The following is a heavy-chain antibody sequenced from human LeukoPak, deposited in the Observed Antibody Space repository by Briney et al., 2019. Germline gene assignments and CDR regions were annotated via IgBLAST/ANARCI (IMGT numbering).Heavy chain of an antibody. CDR1: GVSISSGDYY. V-gene: IGHV4-30-4*08. Sequence: PSQTLSLTCTVSGVSISSGDYYWSWIRPPPGKGLEGNGYIYYSGSTYYNPSLKSRVTISVDTSKNQFSLKLSSVTAADTAVYYCARGRYYFDYWGQGTLVTVSS. CDR2: IYYSGST. J-gene: IGHJ4*02. CDR3: ARGRYYFDY.